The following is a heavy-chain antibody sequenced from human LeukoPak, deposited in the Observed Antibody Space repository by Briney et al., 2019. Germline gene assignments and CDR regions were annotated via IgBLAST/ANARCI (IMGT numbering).Heavy chain of an antibody. CDR3: ARDRGEMATTEPSYYFDY. V-gene: IGHV3-30-3*01. J-gene: IGHJ4*02. Sequence: PGGSLRLSCAASGFTFSSYAMHWVRQAPGKGLEWVAVISYDGSNKYYADSVKGRFTISRDNSKNTLYLQMNSLRAEDTAVYYCARDRGEMATTEPSYYFDYWGQGTLVTVSS. D-gene: IGHD5-24*01. CDR1: GFTFSSYA. CDR2: ISYDGSNK.